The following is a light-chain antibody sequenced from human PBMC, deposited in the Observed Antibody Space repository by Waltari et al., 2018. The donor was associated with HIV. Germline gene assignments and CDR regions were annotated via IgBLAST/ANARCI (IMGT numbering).Light chain of an antibody. Sequence: QSALTQPASVSGSPGQSITISCTGNNIDIGNYSLVSWYQQYPARAPKLMIFEVTKRPSGVSPRFSGYKSGNTASLTISGLLVDDEADYYCCSYAGRTNYFVFGGGTAVTVL. V-gene: IGLV2-23*02. CDR3: CSYAGRTNYFV. J-gene: IGLJ1*01. CDR1: NIDIGNYSL. CDR2: EVT.